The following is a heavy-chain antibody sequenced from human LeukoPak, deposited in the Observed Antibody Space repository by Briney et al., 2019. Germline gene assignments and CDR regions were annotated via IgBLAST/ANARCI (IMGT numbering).Heavy chain of an antibody. CDR1: GFTFSDYS. J-gene: IGHJ5*02. D-gene: IGHD6-13*01. CDR2: LSSSGDSA. CDR3: ARIHQYTSTWGWFDP. V-gene: IGHV3-11*03. Sequence: GGALRLSCAASGFTFSDYSMAWVRQAPGKGQEWISYLSSSGDSASYADSVKGRVTTTRDNDRKSLYLQMSSLRAEDTAVYFCARIHQYTSTWGWFDPWGQGTLVTVSS.